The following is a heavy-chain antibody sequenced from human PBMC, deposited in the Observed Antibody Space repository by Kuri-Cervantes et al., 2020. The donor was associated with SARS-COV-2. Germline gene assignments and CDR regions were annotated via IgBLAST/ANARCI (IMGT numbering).Heavy chain of an antibody. CDR2: ISYDGINK. J-gene: IGHJ6*03. CDR1: GFTFASYA. Sequence: GESLKISCAASGFTFASYAMHWVRQAPGKGLERVTLISYDGINKFYADSVRGRFTISRDNSKNTLYLQMNSLRAEDTAVYYCARSAYCGGDCYIYYYYMDVWGKGTTVTVSS. CDR3: ARSAYCGGDCYIYYYYMDV. V-gene: IGHV3-30-3*01. D-gene: IGHD2-21*01.